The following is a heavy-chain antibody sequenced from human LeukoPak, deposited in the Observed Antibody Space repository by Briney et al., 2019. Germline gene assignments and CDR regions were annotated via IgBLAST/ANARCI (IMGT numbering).Heavy chain of an antibody. J-gene: IGHJ5*02. CDR2: ISAYNGNT. CDR1: GHTFSSYG. CDR3: ARALTTVIFNWFDP. V-gene: IGHV1-18*01. D-gene: IGHD4-17*01. Sequence: ASVKVSCKASGHTFSSYGISWMRQAPGQGLEWMGWISAYNGNTNYAQNLQGRVTMTTDTSTSTAYMELRSLRSDDTAVYYCARALTTVIFNWFDPWGQGTLVTVSS.